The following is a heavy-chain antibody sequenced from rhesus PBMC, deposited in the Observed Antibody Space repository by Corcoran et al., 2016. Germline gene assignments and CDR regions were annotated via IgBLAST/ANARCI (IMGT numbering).Heavy chain of an antibody. CDR3: ARRSVTGHFDY. J-gene: IGHJ4*01. Sequence: QVQLQESGPAVVKPSETLSLTCAVSGGSISPTYWWTWFRQSPGKGLEWIGDIYGGGGNTEYNPSLRSRVIISIDTSKNQLSLKLNSVTAADTAVYFCARRSVTGHFDYWGQGVLVTVPS. D-gene: IGHD4-35*01. CDR2: IYGGGGNT. CDR1: GGSISPTYW. V-gene: IGHV4-93*02.